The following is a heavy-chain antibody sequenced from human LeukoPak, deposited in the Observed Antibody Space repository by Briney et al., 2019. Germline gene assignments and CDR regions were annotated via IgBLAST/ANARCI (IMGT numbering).Heavy chain of an antibody. CDR1: GYSISSGYY. J-gene: IGHJ4*02. CDR2: IYHSGTT. D-gene: IGHD3-22*01. V-gene: IGHV4-38-2*02. Sequence: PSETLSLTCTVSGYSISSGYYWGWIRQPPGKGLKWIGSIYHSGTTYYNPSLKSRVTISVDTSKNQFSLKLISVTAADTAVYYCARNLLDSIGYYPDYWGQGTLVTVSS. CDR3: ARNLLDSIGYYPDY.